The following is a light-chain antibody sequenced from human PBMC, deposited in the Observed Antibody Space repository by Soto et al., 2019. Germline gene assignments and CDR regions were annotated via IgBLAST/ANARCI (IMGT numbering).Light chain of an antibody. J-gene: IGKJ1*01. Sequence: EIVLTQSPGTLSLSPGERATLSCRASQSVSSNYLDWYQQKPGQAPRLLIYGASSRATGIPARFSGSESGTDFTLTIIRLESEDFAVYFCQQYGRSPWTFGQGAKVEIK. CDR3: QQYGRSPWT. CDR1: QSVSSNY. CDR2: GAS. V-gene: IGKV3-20*01.